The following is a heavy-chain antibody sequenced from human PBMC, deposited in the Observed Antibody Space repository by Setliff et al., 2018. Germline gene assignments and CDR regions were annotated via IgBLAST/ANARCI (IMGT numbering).Heavy chain of an antibody. CDR1: GYTFSTYG. CDR3: ARGSEFYYGSGTIDL. V-gene: IGHV1-18*01. D-gene: IGHD3-10*01. Sequence: ASVKVSCKASGYTFSTYGIAWVRQAPGQGLEWMGWISAYNGNTDYAQNLQDRVTMTTDTSTSTAYMELRSLRSDDTAIYYCARGSEFYYGSGTIDLWGQGTLVTVSS. J-gene: IGHJ5*02. CDR2: ISAYNGNT.